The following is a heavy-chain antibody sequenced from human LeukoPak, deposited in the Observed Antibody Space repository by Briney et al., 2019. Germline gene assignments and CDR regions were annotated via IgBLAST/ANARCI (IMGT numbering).Heavy chain of an antibody. V-gene: IGHV3-66*01. D-gene: IGHD6-6*01. CDR2: IYSGGAT. Sequence: GSLILSCAASGWTVSNNYLMCVRQSPVKWLEWVSLIYSGGATFYADAVKGRFTISRDGSKNTLYLQMKSLRAEDTAVYYCARDPPAVAANTYGWGQGTLVAVSS. CDR1: GWTVSNNY. J-gene: IGHJ4*02. CDR3: ARDPPAVAANTYG.